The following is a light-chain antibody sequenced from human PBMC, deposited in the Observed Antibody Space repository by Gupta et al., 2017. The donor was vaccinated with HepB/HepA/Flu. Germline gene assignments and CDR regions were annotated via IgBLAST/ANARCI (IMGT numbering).Light chain of an antibody. CDR3: QTDDSTRGNVV. Sequence: QSGLTQPPAVSGAPGQRVTISCTGTSSNIGANYDVHWYQQRPGPAPKLLMHGVNNRHSAAPARFSGSKSATSASLAIIWLQAEDGADYYCQTDDSTRGNVVFGGGTKLTVL. V-gene: IGLV1-40*01. J-gene: IGLJ2*01. CDR1: SSNIGANYD. CDR2: GVN.